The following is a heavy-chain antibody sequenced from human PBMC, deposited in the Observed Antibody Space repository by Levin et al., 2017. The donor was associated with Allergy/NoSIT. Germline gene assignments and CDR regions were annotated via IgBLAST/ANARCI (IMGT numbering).Heavy chain of an antibody. CDR3: AKGGDFDL. D-gene: IGHD3-16*01. J-gene: IGHJ4*02. Sequence: GESLKIFCAASEFIFSTYGMQWVRQAPGKGLEWVAIITPDGSLKYYADSVKGRFVISRDNSKSTLYLQMSTLRAEDTAVYYCAKGGDFDLWGQGTLVTVSS. CDR2: ITPDGSLK. CDR1: EFIFSTYG. V-gene: IGHV3-30*18.